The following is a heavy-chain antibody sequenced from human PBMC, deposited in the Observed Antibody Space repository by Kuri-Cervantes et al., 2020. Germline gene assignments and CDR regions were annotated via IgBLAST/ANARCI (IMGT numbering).Heavy chain of an antibody. V-gene: IGHV3-33*01. J-gene: IGHJ4*02. CDR3: ASSSGYYDY. Sequence: GESLKISCAASGFTFSSYAMHWVRQAPGKGLEWVAVIWYDGSNKYYADSVKGRFTISRDNSKNTLYLQMNSLRAEDTAVYYCASSSGYYDYWGQGTLVTVSS. CDR2: IWYDGSNK. CDR1: GFTFSSYA. D-gene: IGHD3-22*01.